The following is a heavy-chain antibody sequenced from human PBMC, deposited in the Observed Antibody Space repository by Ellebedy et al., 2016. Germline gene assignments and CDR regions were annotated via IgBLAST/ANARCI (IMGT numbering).Heavy chain of an antibody. V-gene: IGHV4-34*01. CDR1: GGSFSGYY. Sequence: SETLSLXCAVYGGSFSGYYWSWIRQTPGKGLEWIGEINHGGNANYNPSLKGRVTMSVDTSKNQFSLKLPSVTAADAAVYFCARGTTPAVAKPKYFDSWGQGTLVIVSS. D-gene: IGHD1-1*01. CDR3: ARGTTPAVAKPKYFDS. CDR2: INHGGNA. J-gene: IGHJ4*02.